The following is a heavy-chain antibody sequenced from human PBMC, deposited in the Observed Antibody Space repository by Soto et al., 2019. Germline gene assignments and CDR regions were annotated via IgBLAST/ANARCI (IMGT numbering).Heavy chain of an antibody. V-gene: IGHV3-7*01. Sequence: GGSLRLSCAASGFTFSSYWMSWVRQAPGKGLEWVANIKQDGSEKYYVDSVKGRFTISRDNAKNSLYLQMNSLRAEDLSVYYCAIETPSILLWCLLSGNVTPYYSYGMDVWGQGTPVTVSS. CDR2: IKQDGSEK. D-gene: IGHD2-21*01. CDR1: GFTFSSYW. CDR3: AIETPSILLWCLLSGNVTPYYSYGMDV. J-gene: IGHJ6*02.